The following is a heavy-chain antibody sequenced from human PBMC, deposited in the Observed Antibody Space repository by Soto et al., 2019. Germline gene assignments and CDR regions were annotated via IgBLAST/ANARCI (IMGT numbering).Heavy chain of an antibody. Sequence: GVSLILSCAASGFTFSSYSMNWVRQAPGKGLEWVSSISSSSSYIYYADSVKGRLTISRDNAKNSLYLQMNSLRAEDTAVHYCARDSNQHASSGYGSFDGWGQVTL. D-gene: IGHD3-22*01. J-gene: IGHJ4*02. CDR1: GFTFSSYS. V-gene: IGHV3-21*01. CDR3: ARDSNQHASSGYGSFDG. CDR2: ISSSSSYI.